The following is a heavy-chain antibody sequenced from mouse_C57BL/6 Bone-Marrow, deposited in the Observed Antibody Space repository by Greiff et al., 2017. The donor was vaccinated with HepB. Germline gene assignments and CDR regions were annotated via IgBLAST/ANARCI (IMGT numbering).Heavy chain of an antibody. CDR1: GFTFSNYW. J-gene: IGHJ2*01. CDR2: IRLKSDNYAT. Sequence: EVKLEESGGGLVQPGGSMKLSCVASGFTFSNYWMNWVRQSPEKGLEWVAQIRLKSDNYATHYAESVKGRFTISRDDSKSSVYLQMNNLRAEDTGIYYCTIYYGSPYFDYWGQGTTLTVSS. V-gene: IGHV6-3*01. CDR3: TIYYGSPYFDY. D-gene: IGHD2-2*01.